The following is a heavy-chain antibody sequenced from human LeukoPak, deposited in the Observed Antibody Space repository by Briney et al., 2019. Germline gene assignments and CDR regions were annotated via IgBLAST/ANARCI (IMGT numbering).Heavy chain of an antibody. CDR1: GFIFDDYA. CDR3: AKDSYRSGYYGYDY. Sequence: GGSVRLSXAAWGFIFDDYAMLWVRQARGRGLEWVSLFCWVGGSTYYADSVKGRFTISKDNSKNSLYLQMSSLRAEDTALYYCAKDSYRSGYYGYDYWGQGTLVTVSS. V-gene: IGHV3-43D*04. J-gene: IGHJ4*02. D-gene: IGHD3-22*01. CDR2: FCWVGGST.